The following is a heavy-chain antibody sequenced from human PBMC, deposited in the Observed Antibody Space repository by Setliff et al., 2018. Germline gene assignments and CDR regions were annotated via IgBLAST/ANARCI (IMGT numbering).Heavy chain of an antibody. CDR3: TTEGESELDY. J-gene: IGHJ4*02. Sequence: SETLSLTCTVSGDSISSSRYYWAWIRQPPGKGLEWIGNIYYSGTTYSNPSLKSRVTMSVDTSKNQFSLRLNSVTASDTALYYCTTEGESELDYWGQGTLVTVSS. V-gene: IGHV4-39*03. CDR2: IYYSGTT. CDR1: GDSISSSRYY. D-gene: IGHD2-2*01.